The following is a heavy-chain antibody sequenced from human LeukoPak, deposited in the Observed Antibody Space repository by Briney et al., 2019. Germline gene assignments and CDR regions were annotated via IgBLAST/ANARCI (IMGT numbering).Heavy chain of an antibody. CDR1: GFTFSSYS. CDR3: ARVHLSSGYYRLFDY. Sequence: GGSLRLSCAAYGFTFSSYSMNWVRQAPGKGLEWVSFISTSSSYIYYADSVKGRFTISRDNAKNSLYLEMNSLRAEDTAVYYCARVHLSSGYYRLFDYWGQGTLVTVSS. D-gene: IGHD3-22*01. J-gene: IGHJ4*02. CDR2: ISTSSSYI. V-gene: IGHV3-21*01.